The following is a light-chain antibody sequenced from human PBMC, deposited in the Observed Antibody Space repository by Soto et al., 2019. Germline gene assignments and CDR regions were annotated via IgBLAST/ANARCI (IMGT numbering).Light chain of an antibody. V-gene: IGKV1-33*01. CDR2: DAS. CDR3: QQYDNLPYT. J-gene: IGKJ2*01. CDR1: QDISNY. Sequence: DIQMTQSPSSLSASVGDRVTITCQASQDISNYLNWYQQKPGKAPKLLIYDASNLETGVPSRFSGSGSGTDFPFTISSPQPEDIATYYCQQYDNLPYTFGQGTKLEIK.